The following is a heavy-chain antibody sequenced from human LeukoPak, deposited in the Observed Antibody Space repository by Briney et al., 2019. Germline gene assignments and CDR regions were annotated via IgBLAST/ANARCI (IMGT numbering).Heavy chain of an antibody. D-gene: IGHD3-10*01. CDR2: INNSGGST. Sequence: GGSLRLSCAASGFTFSNYGMSWVRQAPGKGLEWVSTINNSGGSTYYADSVKGRFTISRDNSKNTLYLQMNSLRAGDTAVYYCAKLRLLWFGELLSTGAFDIWGQGTMVTVSS. CDR3: AKLRLLWFGELLSTGAFDI. J-gene: IGHJ3*02. V-gene: IGHV3-23*01. CDR1: GFTFSNYG.